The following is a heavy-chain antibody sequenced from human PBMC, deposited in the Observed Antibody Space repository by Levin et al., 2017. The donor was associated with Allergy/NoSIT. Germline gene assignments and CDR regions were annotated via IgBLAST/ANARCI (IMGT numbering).Heavy chain of an antibody. J-gene: IGHJ4*02. D-gene: IGHD6-19*01. CDR1: GGTFNSYA. V-gene: IGHV1-69*04. CDR2: IIPILDIP. Sequence: GASVKVSCKASGGTFNSYAISWVRQAPGQGLEWMGRIIPILDIPNYAQKFQGRVTITADKSTNTAYMELSSLRSEDTAVYYCARAPALEGGWATVGYWGQGTLVTVSS. CDR3: ARAPALEGGWATVGY.